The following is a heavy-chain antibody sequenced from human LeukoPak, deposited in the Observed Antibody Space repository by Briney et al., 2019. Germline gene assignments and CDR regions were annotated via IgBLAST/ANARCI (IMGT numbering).Heavy chain of an antibody. CDR3: ARDPNPYSYGFVTRYWFDP. D-gene: IGHD5-18*01. V-gene: IGHV1-46*01. Sequence: ASVKVSCRASGYTFTSYYMHWVRQAPGQGLEWMEIINPSGGSTSYAQKFQGRVTMTRDTSTSTVYMELSSLRSEDTAVYYCARDPNPYSYGFVTRYWFDPWGQGTLVTVSS. CDR1: GYTFTSYY. CDR2: INPSGGST. J-gene: IGHJ5*02.